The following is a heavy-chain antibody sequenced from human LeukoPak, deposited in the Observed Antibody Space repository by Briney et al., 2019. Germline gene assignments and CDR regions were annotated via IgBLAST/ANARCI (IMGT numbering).Heavy chain of an antibody. CDR1: GGTFSSYA. V-gene: IGHV1-69*01. D-gene: IGHD3-9*01. CDR2: IIPIFGTA. Sequence: SVKVSCKASGGTFSSYAISWVRQAPGLGLEWMGGIIPIFGTANYAQKFQGRVTITADESTSTAYMELSSLRSEDTAVYYCAREVDYDILTGQNWFDPWGQGTLVTVSS. CDR3: AREVDYDILTGQNWFDP. J-gene: IGHJ5*02.